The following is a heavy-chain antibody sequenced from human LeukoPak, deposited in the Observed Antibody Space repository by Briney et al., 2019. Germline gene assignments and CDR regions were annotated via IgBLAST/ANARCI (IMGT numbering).Heavy chain of an antibody. V-gene: IGHV3-11*01. J-gene: IGHJ4*02. CDR1: GFTFSDFY. CDR3: ARLGAGLGS. Sequence: PGGSLRLSCAASGFTFSDFYMGWIRQAPGKGLKWVAYISRGDSPTYHADSVRGRFTISRDNAKNLLYLQMNSLRVDDTAVYYCARLGAGLGSWGRGTLVTVSS. D-gene: IGHD4/OR15-4a*01. CDR2: ISRGDSPT.